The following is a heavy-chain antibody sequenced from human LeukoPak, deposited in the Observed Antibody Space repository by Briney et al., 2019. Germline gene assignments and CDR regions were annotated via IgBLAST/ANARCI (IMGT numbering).Heavy chain of an antibody. CDR2: INHSGST. D-gene: IGHD3-22*01. Sequence: SETLSLTCAVYGGSFSGYYWSWIRQPPGKGLEWIGEINHSGSTNYNPSLKSRVTISVDTSKNQFSLKLSSVTAADTAVYYCARAKSGYYFSGLFDYWGQGTLVTVSP. CDR1: GGSFSGYY. J-gene: IGHJ4*02. CDR3: ARAKSGYYFSGLFDY. V-gene: IGHV4-34*01.